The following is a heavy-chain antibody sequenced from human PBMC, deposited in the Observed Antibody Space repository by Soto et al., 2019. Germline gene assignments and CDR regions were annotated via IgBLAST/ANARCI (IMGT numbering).Heavy chain of an antibody. D-gene: IGHD5-18*01. J-gene: IGHJ4*02. CDR2: INHSGSA. Sequence: PSETLSLTCAVYCGSFSGYYWSWIRRPPGKVLEWIGEINHSGSANYNPSLKSRVTISVDTSKNQFSLKLSSVTAADTAVYYCARGALAIQLRSARYYFEYLGQGTLFILS. CDR3: ARGALAIQLRSARYYFEY. CDR1: CGSFSGYY. V-gene: IGHV4-34*01.